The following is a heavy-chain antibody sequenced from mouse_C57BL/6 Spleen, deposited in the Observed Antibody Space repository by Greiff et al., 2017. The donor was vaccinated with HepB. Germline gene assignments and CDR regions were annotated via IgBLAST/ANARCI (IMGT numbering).Heavy chain of an antibody. CDR1: GYTFTSYW. CDR2: IYPGSGST. D-gene: IGHD2-4*01. CDR3: ARDEIYYDYDVDYYAMDY. V-gene: IGHV1-55*01. J-gene: IGHJ4*01. Sequence: VQLQQPGAELVKPGASVKMSCKASGYTFTSYWITWVKQRPGQGLEWIGDIYPGSGSTNYNEKFKSKATLTVDTSSSTAYMQLSSLTSEDSAVYYCARDEIYYDYDVDYYAMDYWGQGTSVTVSS.